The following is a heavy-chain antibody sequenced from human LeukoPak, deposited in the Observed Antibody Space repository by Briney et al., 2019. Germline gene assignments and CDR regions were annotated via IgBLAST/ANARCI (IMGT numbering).Heavy chain of an antibody. Sequence: SANVSRKVSVFALTSAAVQWVREARGQRLEGRGWIVVGSGNTNYTQKFQERVTITRDMSTSTAYMELSSLRSGDTAVYYCAAELAVAGSMVYWGQGTLVTVSS. V-gene: IGHV1-58*01. CDR2: IVVGSGNT. CDR1: VFALTSAA. D-gene: IGHD6-19*01. J-gene: IGHJ4*02. CDR3: AAELAVAGSMVY.